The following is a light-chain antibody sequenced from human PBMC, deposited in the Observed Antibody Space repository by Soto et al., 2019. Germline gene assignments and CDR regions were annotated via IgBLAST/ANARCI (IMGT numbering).Light chain of an antibody. Sequence: QSALTQPPSASGSPGQSVTISCTGTSSDVRGYNYVSWYQQHPGKAPKLMIYEVTKRPSGVPDRFSGSKSGNTASLTVSGLQAEDEADYFCCSHAGDNTYVFGTGTRSPS. V-gene: IGLV2-8*01. CDR1: SSDVRGYNY. J-gene: IGLJ1*01. CDR3: CSHAGDNTYV. CDR2: EVT.